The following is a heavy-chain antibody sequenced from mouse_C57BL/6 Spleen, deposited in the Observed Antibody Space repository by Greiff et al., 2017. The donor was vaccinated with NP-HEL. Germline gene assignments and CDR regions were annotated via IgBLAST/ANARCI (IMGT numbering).Heavy chain of an antibody. V-gene: IGHV1-80*01. J-gene: IGHJ3*01. CDR3: ARGSYCGSSLAWFAY. Sequence: QVQLKQSGAELVKPGASVKISCKASGYAFSSYWMNWVKQRPGKGLEWIGQIYPGDGDTNYNGKFKGKATLTADKSSSTAYMQLSSLTSEDSAVYVCARGSYCGSSLAWFAYWGQGTLVTVSA. CDR1: GYAFSSYW. D-gene: IGHD1-1*01. CDR2: IYPGDGDT.